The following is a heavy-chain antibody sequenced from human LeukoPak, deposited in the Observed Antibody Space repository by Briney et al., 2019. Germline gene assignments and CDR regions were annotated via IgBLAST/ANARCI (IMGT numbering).Heavy chain of an antibody. CDR2: ISSSSSTI. D-gene: IGHD1-26*01. V-gene: IGHV3-48*01. Sequence: PGGSLRLSCAASGFTFSTYSMNWVRQAPGKGLEWISYISSSSSTIYYADSVKGRFTMSRDNSKNTLYLQMNSVRAEDSAVYYCAKGSGGSYAGDFQHWGQGTLVTVSS. J-gene: IGHJ1*01. CDR3: AKGSGGSYAGDFQH. CDR1: GFTFSTYS.